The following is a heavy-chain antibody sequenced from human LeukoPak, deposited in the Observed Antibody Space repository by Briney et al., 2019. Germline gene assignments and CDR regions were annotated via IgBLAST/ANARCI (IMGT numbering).Heavy chain of an antibody. J-gene: IGHJ4*02. CDR2: IYHSGGT. CDR3: ARWVRSSSGAYFGY. CDR1: GVSISSGGYS. D-gene: IGHD6-6*01. V-gene: IGHV4-30-2*01. Sequence: PSQTLSLTCAVSGVSISSGGYSWSWIRQPPGKGLEWIGYIYHSGGTYYNPSLKSRVTISVDRSKNQFSLKLSSVTAADMAVYYCARWVRSSSGAYFGYWGQGTLVTVSS.